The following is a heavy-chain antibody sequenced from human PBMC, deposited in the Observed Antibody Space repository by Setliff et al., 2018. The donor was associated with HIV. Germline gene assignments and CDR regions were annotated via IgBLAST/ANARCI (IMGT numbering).Heavy chain of an antibody. CDR1: GYTFSNFA. Sequence: ASVKVSCKASGYTFSNFAIGWLRQAPGQGLEWMGWISSYSDNTFYARSLQGRVTMTTDTASSTSYMELRSLRSDDTAMYYCAKDYSKSSGGSWAYYYYYMDVWGKG. CDR2: ISSYSDNT. D-gene: IGHD5-18*01. J-gene: IGHJ6*03. CDR3: AKDYSKSSGGSWAYYYYYMDV. V-gene: IGHV1-18*01.